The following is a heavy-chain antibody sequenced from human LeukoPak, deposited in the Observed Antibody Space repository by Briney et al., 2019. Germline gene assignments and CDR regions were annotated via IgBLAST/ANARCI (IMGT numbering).Heavy chain of an antibody. CDR2: IYSDNT. CDR1: GFIFSTYG. CDR3: ARYDTTASFLDY. J-gene: IGHJ4*02. D-gene: IGHD2/OR15-2a*01. V-gene: IGHV3-53*01. Sequence: GGSLRLSCAASGFIFSTYGMHWVRQAPGKGLERVSFIYSDNTHYSDSVKGRFTISRDNSKNTLYLQMNSLRAEDTAVYYCARYDTTASFLDYWGQGILVTVSS.